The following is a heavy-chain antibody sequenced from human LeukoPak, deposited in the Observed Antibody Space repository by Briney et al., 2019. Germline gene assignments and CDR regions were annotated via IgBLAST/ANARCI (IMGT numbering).Heavy chain of an antibody. Sequence: SETLSLICAVYGGSFSGYYWSWIRQPPGKGLEWIGEINHSGSTNYNPSLKSRVTISVDTSKNQFSLKLSSVTAADTAVYYCARDPRIVVVPAAIVHYYGMDVWGQGTTVTVSS. J-gene: IGHJ6*02. D-gene: IGHD2-2*02. CDR3: ARDPRIVVVPAAIVHYYGMDV. V-gene: IGHV4-34*01. CDR1: GGSFSGYY. CDR2: INHSGST.